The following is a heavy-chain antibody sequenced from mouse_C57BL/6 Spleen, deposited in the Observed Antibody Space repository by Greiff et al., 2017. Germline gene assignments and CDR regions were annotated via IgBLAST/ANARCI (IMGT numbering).Heavy chain of an antibody. V-gene: IGHV1-15*01. CDR2: IDPETGGT. CDR3: TRGDGNSPFAY. Sequence: VQVVESGAELVRPGASVTLSCKASGYTFTDYEMHWVKQTPVHGLEWIGAIDPETGGTAYNQKFKGKAILTADKSSSTAYMELRSLTSEDSAVYYCTRGDGNSPFAYWGQGTLVTVSA. D-gene: IGHD2-1*01. CDR1: GYTFTDYE. J-gene: IGHJ3*01.